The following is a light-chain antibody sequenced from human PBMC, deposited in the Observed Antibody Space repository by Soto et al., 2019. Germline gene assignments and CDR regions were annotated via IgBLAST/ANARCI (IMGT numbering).Light chain of an antibody. CDR3: QSYDSSLSGYV. CDR2: GNI. V-gene: IGLV1-40*01. Sequence: QSVLTQPPSVSGAPGQRVTISCTGSSSNIGAGYDVHWYQQLPGTAPKLLIYGNINRPSGVPDRFSGSKSGTSASLAITGLQADDEADYYCQSYDSSLSGYVFGTGTKLTVL. J-gene: IGLJ1*01. CDR1: SSNIGAGYD.